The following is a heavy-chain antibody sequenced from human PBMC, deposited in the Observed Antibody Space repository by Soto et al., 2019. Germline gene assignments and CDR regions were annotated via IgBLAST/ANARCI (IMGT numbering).Heavy chain of an antibody. CDR1: GGSFSGYY. D-gene: IGHD3-10*01. Sequence: PSETLSLTCAVYGGSFSGYYWSWIRQPPGKGLEWIGEINHSGSTNYNPSLKSRVTISVDTSKNQFSLKLSSVTAADTAVYYCVRDRPGNQHYFDYWGQGNMVTVSS. CDR3: VRDRPGNQHYFDY. J-gene: IGHJ4*02. CDR2: INHSGST. V-gene: IGHV4-34*01.